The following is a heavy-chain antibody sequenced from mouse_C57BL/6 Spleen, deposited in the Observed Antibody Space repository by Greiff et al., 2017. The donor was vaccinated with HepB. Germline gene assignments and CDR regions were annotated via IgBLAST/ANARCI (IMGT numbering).Heavy chain of an antibody. V-gene: IGHV14-4*01. CDR3: TTFGPLTTVVPYYDC. D-gene: IGHD1-1*01. Sequence: EVQLQQSGAELVRPGASAKLFCTASGFHIKDDYMHWEKQRPEQGPEWLGWIDTENGDTEYASKFQGKATITADTSSNTDYLQLSSRTSEDTAGYYCTTFGPLTTVVPYYDCWGPGTTLTVPS. CDR2: IDTENGDT. J-gene: IGHJ2*01. CDR1: GFHIKDDY.